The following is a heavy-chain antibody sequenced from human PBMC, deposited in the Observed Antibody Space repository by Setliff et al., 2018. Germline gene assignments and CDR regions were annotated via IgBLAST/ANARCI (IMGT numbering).Heavy chain of an antibody. CDR1: GYTFSDYG. J-gene: IGHJ4*02. V-gene: IGHV1-18*01. CDR2: ISAHTGNT. D-gene: IGHD2-2*01. Sequence: ASVKVSCKTSGYTFSDYGIAWVRQAPGQGLEWMGWISAHTGNTFYSPKFHGRLTLTTDTSTRTAYMPLRSLDSDDTAVYYCSRLVRFCIRTSCQRLSGGDFWGQGTLVTVFS. CDR3: SRLVRFCIRTSCQRLSGGDF.